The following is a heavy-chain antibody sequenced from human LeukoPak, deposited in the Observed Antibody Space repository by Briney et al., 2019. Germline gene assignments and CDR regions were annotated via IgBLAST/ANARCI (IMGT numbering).Heavy chain of an antibody. D-gene: IGHD6-6*01. V-gene: IGHV1-8*03. J-gene: IGHJ5*02. CDR3: ARSYSSSLDWFDP. CDR2: MNPNSGNT. Sequence: ASVKVSCKASGYTFTSYDINWVRQATGQGLEWMGWMNPNSGNTGYAQKFQGRVTITRNTSISTAYMELSSLRSEDTAVYYCARSYSSSLDWFDPWGQGTLVTVSS. CDR1: GYTFTSYD.